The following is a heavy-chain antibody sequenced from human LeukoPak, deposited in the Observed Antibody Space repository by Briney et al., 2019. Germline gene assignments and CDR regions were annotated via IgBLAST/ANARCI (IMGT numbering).Heavy chain of an antibody. Sequence: SETLSLTCTVSGYSISSGYYWGWIRQPPGKGLEWIGSIYHSGSTYYNPSLKSRVTISVDTSKNQFSLKLSSVTAADTAVYYCAREADDYGDYRVDYWGQGTLVTVSS. V-gene: IGHV4-38-2*02. D-gene: IGHD4-17*01. CDR3: AREADDYGDYRVDY. CDR1: GYSISSGYY. J-gene: IGHJ4*02. CDR2: IYHSGST.